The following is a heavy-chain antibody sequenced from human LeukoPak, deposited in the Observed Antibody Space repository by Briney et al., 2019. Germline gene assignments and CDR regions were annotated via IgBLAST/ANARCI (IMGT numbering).Heavy chain of an antibody. CDR1: GGFISSYY. Sequence: SGTLSLTCTVSGGFISSYYWSWLRQPPRKGLEWLGYIYYSGSNNYNPSLKSRVTISVDTSKNQFSLKLSSVTAADTAVYYCARALCNSGSTSCYFNAFDIWGQGTMVTVSS. V-gene: IGHV4-59*01. J-gene: IGHJ3*02. D-gene: IGHD2-2*01. CDR2: IYYSGSN. CDR3: ARALCNSGSTSCYFNAFDI.